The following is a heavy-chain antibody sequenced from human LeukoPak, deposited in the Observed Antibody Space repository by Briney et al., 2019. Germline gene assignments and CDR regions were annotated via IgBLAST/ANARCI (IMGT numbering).Heavy chain of an antibody. CDR1: GGSFSGYY. J-gene: IGHJ6*03. CDR3: AKNWEYYYYYMDV. Sequence: SETLSLTCAVYGGSFSGYYWSWIRQPPGKGLEWIGEINHSGSTNYNPSLKSRVTISVDTSKNQFSLKLSSVTAADTAVYYCAKNWEYYYYYMDVWGKGTTVTVSS. CDR2: INHSGST. D-gene: IGHD7-27*01. V-gene: IGHV4-34*01.